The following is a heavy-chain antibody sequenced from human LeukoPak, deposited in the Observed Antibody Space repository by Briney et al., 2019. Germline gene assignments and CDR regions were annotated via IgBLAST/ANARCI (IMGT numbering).Heavy chain of an antibody. J-gene: IGHJ4*02. CDR2: ISYSGTT. D-gene: IGHD3-22*01. V-gene: IGHV4-39*01. CDR1: GGSISMTSYY. Sequence: PSETLSLTCTVSGGSISMTSYYWGWIRQPPGKGLEWIGSISYSGTTYYNPSLKSRVTMSVDTSKNQFSLKLSSVTAADTAVFYCARHPYYSDSGGYYYYFDPWGQGTLVTVSS. CDR3: ARHPYYSDSGGYYYYFDP.